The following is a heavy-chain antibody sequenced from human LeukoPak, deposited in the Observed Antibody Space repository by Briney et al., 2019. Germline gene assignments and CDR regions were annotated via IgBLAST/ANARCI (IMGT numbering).Heavy chain of an antibody. V-gene: IGHV4-4*02. CDR2: VHLDGRT. D-gene: IGHD3-3*01. J-gene: IGHJ4*02. CDR3: AREGGFYRPLDY. CDR1: GGSVINTNW. Sequence: PFGTLSLTCGVSGGSVINTNWWTWVRQPPGKGLEWIGEVHLDGRTHYNPYLESRLTMSVDVSENQVSLKLTSVTAADTAVYYCAREGGFYRPLDYSGQETRDTVSS.